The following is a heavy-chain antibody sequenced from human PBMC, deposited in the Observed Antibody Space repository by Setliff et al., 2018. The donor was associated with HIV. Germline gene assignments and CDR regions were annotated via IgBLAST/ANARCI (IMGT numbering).Heavy chain of an antibody. J-gene: IGHJ4*02. CDR2: ISNDATQT. Sequence: GGSLRLSCSASGFQFTPYVFHWVRQAPGKGLEWVAVISNDATQTYYADSVRGRFTISRDSSKDTLYVQMNSLRPDDTALYFCARDPDTSGWYGHFDYWGQGTPVTVSS. V-gene: IGHV3-30*04. CDR1: GFQFTPYV. D-gene: IGHD6-19*01. CDR3: ARDPDTSGWYGHFDY.